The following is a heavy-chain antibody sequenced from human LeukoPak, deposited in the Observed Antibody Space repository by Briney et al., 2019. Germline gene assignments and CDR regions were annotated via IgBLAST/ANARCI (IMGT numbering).Heavy chain of an antibody. CDR1: GGSFSGYY. D-gene: IGHD5-18*01. CDR3: ARGGYSYGPRPRYYYYYMDV. V-gene: IGHV4-34*01. J-gene: IGHJ6*03. Sequence: SETLSLTCAVYGGSFSGYYWSWIRQPPGKGLEWIGEINHSGSTNYNPSLKSRVTISVDTSKNQFSLKLSSVTAADTAVYYCARGGYSYGPRPRYYYYYMDVWGKGTTVTVSS. CDR2: INHSGST.